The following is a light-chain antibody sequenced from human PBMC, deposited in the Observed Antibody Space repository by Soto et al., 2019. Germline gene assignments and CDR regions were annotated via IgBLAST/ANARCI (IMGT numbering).Light chain of an antibody. CDR3: QQRSNWPPT. Sequence: EIVLTQSPATLSLSPGERATLSCRASQSVSIYLAWYQQKPGQAPRLLIYDASNRATGIPARFSGSGSGTDFTLTISSLEPEDFAVYYCQQRSNWPPTFGGGTKVDNK. CDR2: DAS. J-gene: IGKJ4*01. CDR1: QSVSIY. V-gene: IGKV3-11*01.